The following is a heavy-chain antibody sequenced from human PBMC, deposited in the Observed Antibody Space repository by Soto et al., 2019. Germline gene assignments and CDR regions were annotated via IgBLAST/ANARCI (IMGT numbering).Heavy chain of an antibody. Sequence: EGSLRLSCAASGFTFSSYAMHWVRQAPGKGLEWVAVISYDGSNKYYADSVKGRFTISRDKSKNTLYLQMNSLRAEDTAVYYCARDPGYSYGWYYFDYWGQGTLVTVSS. CDR2: ISYDGSNK. CDR3: ARDPGYSYGWYYFDY. D-gene: IGHD5-18*01. CDR1: GFTFSSYA. V-gene: IGHV3-30-3*01. J-gene: IGHJ4*02.